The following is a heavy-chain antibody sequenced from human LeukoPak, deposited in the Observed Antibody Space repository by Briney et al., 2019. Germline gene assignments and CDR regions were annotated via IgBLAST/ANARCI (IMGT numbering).Heavy chain of an antibody. D-gene: IGHD4-11*01. CDR1: GFTFSSYS. J-gene: IGHJ6*04. Sequence: GSLRLSCVVSGFTFSSYSMNWVRQAPGKGLEWVSSISSSSSYIYYADSVKGRFTISRDNAKNSLYLQMNSLRAADTAVYYCVGTVTTVVDNWGKGTTVTVSS. V-gene: IGHV3-21*01. CDR3: VGTVTTVVDN. CDR2: ISSSSSYI.